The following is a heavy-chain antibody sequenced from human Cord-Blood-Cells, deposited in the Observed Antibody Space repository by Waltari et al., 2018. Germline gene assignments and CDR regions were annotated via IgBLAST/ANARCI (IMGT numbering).Heavy chain of an antibody. CDR2: ISSSRSNT. V-gene: IGHV3-21*01. CDR1: GFTSRRYT. CDR3: AKLFEDSSSYFDD. Sequence: EIQLVASGGGLVMPGGSLRLTCVSPGFTSRRYTMDRVRQDPGKGLEWVSSISSSRSNTYYADSVKGRLTISRHNAKNSLYRQMSSLRAEDTAVYYWAKLFEDSSSYFDDWGQGTLVTVSS. J-gene: IGHJ4*02. D-gene: IGHD6-6*01.